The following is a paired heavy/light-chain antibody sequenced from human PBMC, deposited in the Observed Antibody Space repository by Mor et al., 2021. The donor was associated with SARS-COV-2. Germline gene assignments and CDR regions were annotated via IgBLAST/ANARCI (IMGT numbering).Light chain of an antibody. CDR3: QQYGSSPPLT. Sequence: EIVLTQSPGTLFLSPGERATLSCRASQSIDRAFLAWYQQKPGQAPRLLIYGASSRSTGIPDRFSGTGSGTDFSLTISGLEPEDFAVYYCQQYGSSPPLTFGQGTKLQMK. CDR1: QSIDRAF. V-gene: IGKV3-20*01. J-gene: IGKJ2*01. CDR2: GAS.
Heavy chain of an antibody. J-gene: IGHJ4*02. V-gene: IGHV3-23*01. CDR3: VKGCSSSGCYTSEW. CDR2: ISGSDGRT. Sequence: EVQLLESGGGLVQPGGSLRLSCAASGFSFSSYAMIWVRQAPGKGLEWVSSISGSDGRTHYEDSVRGRFTISRDNSKNTLYMQMNSLRAEDTAVYFCVKGCSSSGCYTSEWWGQGTLVTVSS. CDR1: GFSFSSYA. D-gene: IGHD3-3*01.